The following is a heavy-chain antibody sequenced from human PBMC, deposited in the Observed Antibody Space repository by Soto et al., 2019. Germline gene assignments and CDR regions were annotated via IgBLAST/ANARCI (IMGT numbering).Heavy chain of an antibody. CDR2: INAGNGNT. CDR1: GYTFTSYA. V-gene: IGHV1-3*01. J-gene: IGHJ4*02. D-gene: IGHD4-17*01. CDR3: ARAPAYAGYFDY. Sequence: ASVKVSCKASGYTFTSYAMHWVRQAPGQRLEWMGWINAGNGNTKYSQKFQGRVTINADESMTTAYMELNGLSSDDTAVYYCARAPAYAGYFDYGGKGPLVTVSS.